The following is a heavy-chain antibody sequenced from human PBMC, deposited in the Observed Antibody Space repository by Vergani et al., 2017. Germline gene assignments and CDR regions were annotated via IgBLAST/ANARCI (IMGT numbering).Heavy chain of an antibody. Sequence: EVQLLESGGGLVQPGGSLRLSCAASGFTFSSYAMSWVRQAPGKGVEWVSAIRGSGGSTYYADSVKGRFTISSDNYKNTLDLQMNSLRAEDTAVYYCGKATGTHYYYYYMDVWGKGTTVTVSS. CDR2: IRGSGGST. D-gene: IGHD1/OR15-1a*01. J-gene: IGHJ6*03. CDR3: GKATGTHYYYYYMDV. CDR1: GFTFSSYA. V-gene: IGHV3-23*01.